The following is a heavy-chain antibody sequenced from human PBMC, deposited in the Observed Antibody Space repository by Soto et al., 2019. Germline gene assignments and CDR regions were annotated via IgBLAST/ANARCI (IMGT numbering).Heavy chain of an antibody. D-gene: IGHD2-2*01. V-gene: IGHV1-18*04. J-gene: IGHJ5*02. Sequence: QVQLVQSGAEVKKPGASVKVSCKASGYTFTSYGISWVRQAPGQGLEWMGWISSYNGNTNYAQKVQGRVTLTTDTSTSTTYIELRSLRSDDTAVYYCARGPRYCSTTTCFSGVTWFDPWGQGTLVTVSS. CDR2: ISSYNGNT. CDR3: ARGPRYCSTTTCFSGVTWFDP. CDR1: GYTFTSYG.